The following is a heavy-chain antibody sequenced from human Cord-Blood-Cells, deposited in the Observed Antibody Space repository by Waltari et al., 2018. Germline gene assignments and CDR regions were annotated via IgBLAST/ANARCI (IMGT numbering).Heavy chain of an antibody. Sequence: EVQLVESGGGLVKPGGSLRLSCAASGFTFSSYSMNWVRQAPGKGLEWVSSISSSSSYIYYADSVKGRFTISRDNAKNSLYLQINSLRAEDTAVYYCARNSDIVVVPAARNYYYYGMDVWGQGTTVTVSS. D-gene: IGHD2-2*01. CDR3: ARNSDIVVVPAARNYYYYGMDV. V-gene: IGHV3-21*01. CDR1: GFTFSSYS. CDR2: ISSSSSYI. J-gene: IGHJ6*02.